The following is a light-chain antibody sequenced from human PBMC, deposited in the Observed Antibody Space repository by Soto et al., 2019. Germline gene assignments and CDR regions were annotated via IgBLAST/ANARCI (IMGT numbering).Light chain of an antibody. CDR2: GAS. J-gene: IGKJ4*01. CDR1: QSVSSSY. CDR3: QQYGSSSPLS. Sequence: EIVLTQSPGTLSLSPGERATLSCSASQSVSSSYLAWYQQKPGQTPRLLIYGASSRATGIPDRFSGSGSAADFTLTTSSREPEEFAVYYCQQYGSSSPLSFGGGTKVEIK. V-gene: IGKV3-20*01.